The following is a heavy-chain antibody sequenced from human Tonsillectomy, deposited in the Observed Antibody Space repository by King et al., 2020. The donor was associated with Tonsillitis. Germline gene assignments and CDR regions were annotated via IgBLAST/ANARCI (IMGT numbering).Heavy chain of an antibody. CDR1: NGSLSGYY. CDR2: IDHSGST. Sequence: VQLPQWGAGLLKPSETLSLTCAVYNGSLSGYYWSWIRQSPGKGLEWIGEIDHSGSTNYNPFLKSRVTISRDTSKNQISLKLPSVTAADTAVYYCARRISMIVVVFDFWGQGALVTVSS. J-gene: IGHJ4*02. V-gene: IGHV4-34*01. D-gene: IGHD3-22*01. CDR3: ARRISMIVVVFDF.